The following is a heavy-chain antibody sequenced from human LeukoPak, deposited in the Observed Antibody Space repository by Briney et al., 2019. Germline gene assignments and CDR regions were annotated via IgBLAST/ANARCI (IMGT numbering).Heavy chain of an antibody. CDR3: ARHNGIAAAGKNWFDP. Sequence: GGSLRLSCAASGFTFSDYYMSWIRQAPGKGLEWVSYISSSGSTIYYADSVKGRFTISRDNAKNSLYLQMNSLRAEDTAVYYCARHNGIAAAGKNWFDPWGQGTLVTVSS. CDR2: ISSSGSTI. D-gene: IGHD6-13*01. V-gene: IGHV3-11*04. J-gene: IGHJ5*02. CDR1: GFTFSDYY.